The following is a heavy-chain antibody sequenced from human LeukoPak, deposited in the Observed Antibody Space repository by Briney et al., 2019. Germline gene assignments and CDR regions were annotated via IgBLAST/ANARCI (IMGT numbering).Heavy chain of an antibody. CDR1: GYTFTSYD. D-gene: IGHD2-21*02. Sequence: ASVKVSCKASGYTFTSYDINWVRQAPGQGLEWMGRIIPILGIANYAQKFQGRVTITADKSTSTAYMELSSLRSEDTAVYYCARQPYCGGDCYPEAGYYGMDVWGQGTTVTVSS. J-gene: IGHJ6*02. V-gene: IGHV1-69*04. CDR2: IIPILGIA. CDR3: ARQPYCGGDCYPEAGYYGMDV.